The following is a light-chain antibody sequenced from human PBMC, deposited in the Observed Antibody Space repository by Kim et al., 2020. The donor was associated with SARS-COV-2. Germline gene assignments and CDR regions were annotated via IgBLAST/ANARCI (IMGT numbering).Light chain of an antibody. CDR3: QSYDSSLSGYV. CDR2: GNS. V-gene: IGLV1-40*01. CDR1: SSNIGAGYD. J-gene: IGLJ1*01. Sequence: RVTIPGTGSSSNIGAGYDVHWYQQLPGTAPKLLIYGNSNRPSGVPDRFSGSKSGTSASLAITGLQAEDEADYYCQSYDSSLSGYVFGTGTKVTVL.